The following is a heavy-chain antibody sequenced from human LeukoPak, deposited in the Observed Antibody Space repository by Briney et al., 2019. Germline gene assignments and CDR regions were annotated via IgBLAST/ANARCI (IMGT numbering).Heavy chain of an antibody. J-gene: IGHJ3*02. CDR2: ISWNSGSI. D-gene: IGHD6-13*01. CDR3: AKDIRVGLIAAAGTGAFDI. V-gene: IGHV3-9*01. CDR1: GFTFDDYA. Sequence: PGRSLRLSCAASGFTFDDYAMHWVRQAPGKGLEWVSGISWNSGSIGYADSVKGRFTISRDNAKNSLYLQMNSLRAEDTALYYCAKDIRVGLIAAAGTGAFDIWGQGTMVTVSS.